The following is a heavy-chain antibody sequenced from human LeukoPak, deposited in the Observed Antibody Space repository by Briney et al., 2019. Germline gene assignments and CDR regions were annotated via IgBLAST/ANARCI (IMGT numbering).Heavy chain of an antibody. CDR3: AQGGSGYSYGYY. D-gene: IGHD5-18*01. CDR1: GGSFSGYY. V-gene: IGHV4-34*01. CDR2: INHSGST. J-gene: IGHJ4*02. Sequence: SETLSLTCAVHGGSFSGYYWSWIRQPPGKGLEWIGEINHSGSTNYNPSLKSRVTISVDTSKNQLSLKLSSVTAADTAVYYCAQGGSGYSYGYYWGQGTLVTVSS.